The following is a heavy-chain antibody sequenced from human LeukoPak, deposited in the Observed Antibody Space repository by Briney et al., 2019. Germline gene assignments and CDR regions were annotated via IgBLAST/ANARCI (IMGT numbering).Heavy chain of an antibody. D-gene: IGHD3-10*01. CDR2: INHSGST. CDR1: GGSFSGYY. J-gene: IGHJ6*03. Sequence: TTETLSLTCAVYGGSFSGYYWSWIRQPPGKGLEWIGEINHSGSTNYNPSLKSRVTISVDTSKNQFSLKLSSVTAADTAVYDCATGKHYYGSGSYYIVNYYYYMDVWGKGTTVTVSS. V-gene: IGHV4-34*01. CDR3: ATGKHYYGSGSYYIVNYYYYMDV.